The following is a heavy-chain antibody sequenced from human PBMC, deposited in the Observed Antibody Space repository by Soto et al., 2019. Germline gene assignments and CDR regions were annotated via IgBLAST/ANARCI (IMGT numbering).Heavy chain of an antibody. D-gene: IGHD1-26*01. CDR2: IWYDGSRT. J-gene: IGHJ4*02. CDR1: GFSFSSYC. V-gene: IGHV3-33*01. Sequence: GGSLRLSCAASGFSFSSYCMHWVRPAPGKGLEWVAVIWYDGSRTYYTDSVKGRFTISRDNSKKTLYLQMESLRAEDTAVYFCARQWGEGYKVPYLDQWGQGTLVTVSS. CDR3: ARQWGEGYKVPYLDQ.